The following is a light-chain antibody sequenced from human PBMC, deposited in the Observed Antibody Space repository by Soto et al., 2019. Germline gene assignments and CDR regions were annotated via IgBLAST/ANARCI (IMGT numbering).Light chain of an antibody. CDR2: KAS. CDR3: QQYDTYPYT. Sequence: MQMTQSPSSVSASVGDRVTITCRASQGISGWLAWYQQKPGKAPKLLIYKASSLQSAVPSRFSGSGSGTEFTLTINSLQPDDFATYYCQQYDTYPYTFGQGTKVDIK. V-gene: IGKV1-5*03. CDR1: QGISGW. J-gene: IGKJ2*01.